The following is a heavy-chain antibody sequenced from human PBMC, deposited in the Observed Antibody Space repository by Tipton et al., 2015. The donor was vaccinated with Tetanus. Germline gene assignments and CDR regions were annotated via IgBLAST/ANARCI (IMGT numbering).Heavy chain of an antibody. CDR3: ARDRGDYIYYGMDV. Sequence: QLVQSGAEVKKPGASVKVSCKASGYTFTGYYIYRVRQAPGQGLEWMGWIDPNSGGTNYAQKFQGRVTMTRDTSISTAYMELSSLRSDDTAVYYCARDRGDYIYYGMDVWGPGTTVTVS. CDR2: IDPNSGGT. V-gene: IGHV1-2*02. J-gene: IGHJ6*02. D-gene: IGHD3-22*01. CDR1: GYTFTGYY.